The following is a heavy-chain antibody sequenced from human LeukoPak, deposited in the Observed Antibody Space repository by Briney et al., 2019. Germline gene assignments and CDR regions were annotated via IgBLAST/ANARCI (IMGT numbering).Heavy chain of an antibody. J-gene: IGHJ4*02. CDR1: GFTFSDYS. CDR3: ARDYKYAFDN. CDR2: IGIDSGNT. Sequence: PGGSLRLSCAASGFTFSDYSMNWVRQAPGKGLEWISYIGIDSGNTNYADSVKGRFTISGDKAKNSLYLQMNSLRVEDTAAYYCARDYKYAFDNWSQGTLVTVSS. D-gene: IGHD5-24*01. V-gene: IGHV3-48*01.